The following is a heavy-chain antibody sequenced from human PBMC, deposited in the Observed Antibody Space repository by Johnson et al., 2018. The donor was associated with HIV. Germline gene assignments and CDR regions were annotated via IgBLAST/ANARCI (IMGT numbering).Heavy chain of an antibody. CDR1: GFTFSSYA. CDR3: ARSRWGSTLVALDI. D-gene: IGHD1-26*01. Sequence: QMQLVESGGGVVQPGRSLRLSCAASGFTFSSYAMHWVRQAPGKGLEWVAVISYDGSNKYYADSVKGRFTISRDNSKNTLYLQMNSLRAGDTAVYYCARSRWGSTLVALDIWGQGTMVTVSS. V-gene: IGHV3-30*14. CDR2: ISYDGSNK. J-gene: IGHJ3*02.